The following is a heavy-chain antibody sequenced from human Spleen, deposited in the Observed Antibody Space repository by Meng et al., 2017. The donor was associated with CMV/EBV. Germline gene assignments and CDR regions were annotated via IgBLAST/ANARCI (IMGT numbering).Heavy chain of an antibody. J-gene: IGHJ6*02. D-gene: IGHD2-2*01. V-gene: IGHV1-18*01. CDR3: ARELVVPAAISTFGVVGYYYYYGMDV. CDR1: GYNFISYG. CDR2: ISTFNGDT. Sequence: ASVKVSCKTSGYNFISYGISWVRQAPGQGLEWMGWISTFNGDTNYAQKIQGRATMTTDTSTSTVYMELRSLRSDDTAVYYCARELVVPAAISTFGVVGYYYYYGMDVWGQGTTVTVSS.